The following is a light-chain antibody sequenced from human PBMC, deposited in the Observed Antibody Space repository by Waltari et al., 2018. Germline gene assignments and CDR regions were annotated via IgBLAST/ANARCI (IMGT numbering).Light chain of an antibody. J-gene: IGLJ2*01. Sequence: QSSLPQPRSVSGYPGQSVTLSCTGTNSDVCAYHYVSLYHQRPAKAPKLVIYDVDTRPSEVPDRFSASKAGNTSSLTISGLQADDEADYYCCSYAGRYTSVFGGGTKVTVL. CDR2: DVD. CDR3: CSYAGRYTSV. V-gene: IGLV2-11*01. CDR1: NSDVCAYHY.